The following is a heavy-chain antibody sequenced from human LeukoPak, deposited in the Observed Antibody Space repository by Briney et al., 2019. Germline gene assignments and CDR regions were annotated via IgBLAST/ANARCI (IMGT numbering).Heavy chain of an antibody. CDR3: TRDSSGYDWFYDY. Sequence: SETLSLTCTASGGSINSGNYYWSWIRQPAGKGLEWIGRISTSGSTNYNPSLKSRVTMSVDTSKNQFSLMLSSVTAADTAVYYCTRDSSGYDWFYDYWGQGTLVTVSS. V-gene: IGHV4-61*02. J-gene: IGHJ4*02. CDR1: GGSINSGNYY. D-gene: IGHD5-12*01. CDR2: ISTSGST.